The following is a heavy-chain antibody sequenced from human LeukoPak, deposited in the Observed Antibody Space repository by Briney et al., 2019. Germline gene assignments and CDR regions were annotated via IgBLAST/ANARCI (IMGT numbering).Heavy chain of an antibody. Sequence: PSETLSLTCTVSGGSISSYYWSWIRQPAGKGLERIGRIYTSGSTNYNPSLKSRVTMSVDTSKNQFSLKLSSVTAADTAVYYCARDPRGYSGYGPGVYFDYWGQGTLVTVSS. CDR2: IYTSGST. V-gene: IGHV4-4*07. CDR3: ARDPRGYSGYGPGVYFDY. J-gene: IGHJ4*02. CDR1: GGSISSYY. D-gene: IGHD5-12*01.